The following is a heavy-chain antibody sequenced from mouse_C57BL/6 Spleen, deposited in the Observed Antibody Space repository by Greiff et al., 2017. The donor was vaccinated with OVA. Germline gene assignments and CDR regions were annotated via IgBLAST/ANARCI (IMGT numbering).Heavy chain of an antibody. Sequence: EVKVVESGGGLVKPGGSLKLSCAASGFTFSSYAMSWVRQTPEKRLEWVATISDGGSYTYYPDNVKGRFTISRDNAKNNLYLQMSHLKSEDTAMYYCARDTYYSNYYAMDYWGQGTSVTVSS. J-gene: IGHJ4*01. CDR3: ARDTYYSNYYAMDY. CDR2: ISDGGSYT. V-gene: IGHV5-4*01. D-gene: IGHD2-5*01. CDR1: GFTFSSYA.